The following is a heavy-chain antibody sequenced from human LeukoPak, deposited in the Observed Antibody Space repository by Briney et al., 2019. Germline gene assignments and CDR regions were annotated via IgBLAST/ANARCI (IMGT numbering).Heavy chain of an antibody. Sequence: SVKVSCKASGGTFSSYAISWVRQAPGQGLEWMGGIIPIFGTANYAQKFQGRVTITADKSTSTAYMELSSLRSDDTAVYYCARVAYSSNWYFDYWGQGTLVTVSS. V-gene: IGHV1-69*06. CDR3: ARVAYSSNWYFDY. D-gene: IGHD6-13*01. J-gene: IGHJ4*02. CDR1: GGTFSSYA. CDR2: IIPIFGTA.